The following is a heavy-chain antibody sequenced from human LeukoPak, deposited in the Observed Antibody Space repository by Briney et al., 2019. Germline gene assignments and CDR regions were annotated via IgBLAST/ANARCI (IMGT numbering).Heavy chain of an antibody. D-gene: IGHD6-19*01. CDR3: AKDISSGWYAGMDV. J-gene: IGHJ6*02. CDR1: GFTFSSYG. CDR2: ITSGSSGST. Sequence: PGGSLRLSCAASGFTFSSYGMSWVRQAPGKGLEWVSVITSGSSGSTYYADSVKGRFTISRDNAKNSLYLQMNSLRAEDTALYYCAKDISSGWYAGMDVWGQGTTVTVSS. V-gene: IGHV3-23*01.